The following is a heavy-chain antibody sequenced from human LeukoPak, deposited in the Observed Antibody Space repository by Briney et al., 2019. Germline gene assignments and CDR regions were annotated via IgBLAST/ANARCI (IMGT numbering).Heavy chain of an antibody. Sequence: GGSLRLSCAASGFTFSSYAMNWVRQAPGKGLEWVSGISGSGGTTYFPDSVKGRFTISRDNSKNTLYLQMNSLRAEDTAVYYCATQPQAAAVDGMDVWGQGTTVTVSS. CDR2: ISGSGGTT. CDR3: ATQPQAAAVDGMDV. D-gene: IGHD6-13*01. J-gene: IGHJ6*02. CDR1: GFTFSSYA. V-gene: IGHV3-23*01.